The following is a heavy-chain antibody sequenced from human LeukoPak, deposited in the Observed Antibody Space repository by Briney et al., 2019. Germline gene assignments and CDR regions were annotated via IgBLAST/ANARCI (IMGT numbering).Heavy chain of an antibody. CDR2: ISGSGGST. J-gene: IGHJ3*02. Sequence: SGGSLRLSCAASGFTFSSYAMSWVRQAPGEGLEWVSAISGSGGSTYYADSVKGRFTISRDNSKNTLYLQMNRLRAEDTAVYYCAKVCSGSYYAFDIWGQGTMVTVSS. D-gene: IGHD1-26*01. CDR3: AKVCSGSYYAFDI. V-gene: IGHV3-23*01. CDR1: GFTFSSYA.